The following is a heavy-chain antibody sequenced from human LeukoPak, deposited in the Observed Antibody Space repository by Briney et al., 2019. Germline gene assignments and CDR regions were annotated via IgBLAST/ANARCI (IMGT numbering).Heavy chain of an antibody. J-gene: IGHJ5*02. CDR3: ARDLSPSGRNWFDP. V-gene: IGHV1-69*13. CDR1: GGTFSSYA. CDR2: IIPIFGTA. Sequence: GASVKVSCKTSGGTFSSYAITWVRQAPGQGLEWMGGIIPIFGTANYAQKFQGRVTITADESTSTAYMELSSLRSEDTAVYYCARDLSPSGRNWFDPWGQGTLVTVSS. D-gene: IGHD1-26*01.